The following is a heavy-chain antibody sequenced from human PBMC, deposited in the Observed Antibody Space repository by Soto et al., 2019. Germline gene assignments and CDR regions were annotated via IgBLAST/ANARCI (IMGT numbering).Heavy chain of an antibody. CDR1: GGSISSYY. CDR2: IYTSGNT. Sequence: QVQLQESGPGLVKPSETLSLTCTVSGGSISSYYWSWIRQPAGKGLEWIGRIYTSGNTNYNPSLKRRVTMSVDTSKNQFSLKLSSVTAADTAVYYCAREEVGYCSGGRCYYYVMDVWGQGTTVTVSS. D-gene: IGHD2-15*01. V-gene: IGHV4-4*07. J-gene: IGHJ6*02. CDR3: AREEVGYCSGGRCYYYVMDV.